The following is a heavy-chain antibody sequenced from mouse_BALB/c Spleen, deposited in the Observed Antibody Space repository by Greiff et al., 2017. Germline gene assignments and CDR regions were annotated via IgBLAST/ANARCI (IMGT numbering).Heavy chain of an antibody. CDR1: GFNIKDYY. J-gene: IGHJ3*01. D-gene: IGHD2-1*01. CDR2: IDPENGNT. CDR3: ARYENGNYPFAY. Sequence: VQLQQSGAELVRPGASVKLSCKASGFNIKDYYMHWVKQRPEQGLEWIGWIDPENGNTIYDPKFQGKASITADTSSSTAYLQLSSLTSEDSAVYYCARYENGNYPFAYWGQGTLVTVSA. V-gene: IGHV14-1*02.